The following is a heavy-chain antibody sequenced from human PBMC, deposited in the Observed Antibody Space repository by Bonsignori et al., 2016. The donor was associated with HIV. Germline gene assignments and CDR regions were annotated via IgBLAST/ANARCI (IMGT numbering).Heavy chain of an antibody. Sequence: WIRQPPGKGLEWIGSIYYSGTTYYNPSLKSRVTISVDTSKNQFSLKLSSVTAADTAVYYCARGAYYYDTSGREYFQHWGQGTLVTVSS. CDR3: ARGAYYYDTSGREYFQH. D-gene: IGHD3-22*01. V-gene: IGHV4-39*07. J-gene: IGHJ1*01. CDR2: IYYSGTT.